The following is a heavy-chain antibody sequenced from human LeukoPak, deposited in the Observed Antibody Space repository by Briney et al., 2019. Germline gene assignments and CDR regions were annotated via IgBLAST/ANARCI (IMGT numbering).Heavy chain of an antibody. Sequence: GASVKVSCKVSGYTLTELSMHWVRQAPGIGLEWMGGFDPEDGETIYAQKFQGRVTMTEDTSTDTAYMELSSLRSEDTAVYYCATANIWQQLGAFDIWGQGTMVTVSS. CDR1: GYTLTELS. D-gene: IGHD6-13*01. CDR2: FDPEDGET. CDR3: ATANIWQQLGAFDI. V-gene: IGHV1-24*01. J-gene: IGHJ3*02.